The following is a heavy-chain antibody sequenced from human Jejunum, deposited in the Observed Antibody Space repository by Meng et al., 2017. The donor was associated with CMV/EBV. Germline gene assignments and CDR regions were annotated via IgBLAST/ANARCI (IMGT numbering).Heavy chain of an antibody. Sequence: WVRQAPGRGLEWVSSVSSGSGYIYYADAVKGRFTISRDNAKNSLYLQMNSLRAEDTAMYFCARDMCTTTSCYGRLNYYYYAMDVWGQGTTVTVSS. CDR3: ARDMCTTTSCYGRLNYYYYAMDV. CDR2: VSSGSGYI. J-gene: IGHJ6*02. V-gene: IGHV3-21*06. D-gene: IGHD2-2*01.